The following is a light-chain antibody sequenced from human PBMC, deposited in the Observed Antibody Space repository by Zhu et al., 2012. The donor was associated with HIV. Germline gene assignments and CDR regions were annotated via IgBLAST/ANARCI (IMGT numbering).Light chain of an antibody. CDR3: QQYGSSPTWT. CDR1: QSVSSNY. Sequence: IVLTQSPGTLSLSPGERATLSCRASQSVSSNYLAWYQQRPGQAPRLLIYGASRRATGIPDRFSGSGSGTDFTLTISTLEPEDFALYYCQQYGSSPTWTFGQGTKVEIK. CDR2: GAS. V-gene: IGKV3-20*01. J-gene: IGKJ1*01.